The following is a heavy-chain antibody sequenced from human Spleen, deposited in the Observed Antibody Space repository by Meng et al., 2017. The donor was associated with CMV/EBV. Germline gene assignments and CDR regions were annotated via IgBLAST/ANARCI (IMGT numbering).Heavy chain of an antibody. J-gene: IGHJ6*02. CDR3: AKDLLPYYYYGMDV. CDR1: GFTFSSYE. CDR2: ITNSGTTI. Sequence: GESLKISCAASGFTFSSYEMNWVRQAPGKGLEWVSHITNSGTTIYYADSVKGRFTVSRDNANDSLYLQMNSLRAEDTAVYYCAKDLLPYYYYGMDVWGQGTTVTVSS. V-gene: IGHV3-48*03.